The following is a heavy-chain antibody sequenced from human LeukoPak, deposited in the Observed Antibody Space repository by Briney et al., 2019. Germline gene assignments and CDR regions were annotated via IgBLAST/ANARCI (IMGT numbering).Heavy chain of an antibody. J-gene: IGHJ6*03. CDR1: GYTFTSYG. Sequence: ASVKVSCKASGYTFTSYGISWVRQAPGQGLEWMGRISAYNGNTNYAQKLQGRVTITADKSTSTAYMELSSLRSEDTAVYYCARDSLPQDYYYYMDVWGKGTTVTVSS. V-gene: IGHV1-18*01. CDR2: ISAYNGNT. CDR3: ARDSLPQDYYYYMDV.